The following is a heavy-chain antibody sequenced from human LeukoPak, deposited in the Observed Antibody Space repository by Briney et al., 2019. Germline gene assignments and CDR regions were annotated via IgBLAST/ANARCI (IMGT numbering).Heavy chain of an antibody. CDR1: GFTFSSYA. D-gene: IGHD3-22*01. V-gene: IGHV3-23*01. J-gene: IGHJ4*02. Sequence: GGSLRLSCTASGFTFSSYAMSWVRQAPGKGLEWVSATSGSGDGTFYADSVKGRFTISRDNSKNTLYLQMNSLRAEDTAIYYCAKLRDFFDSSGQFDYWGQGTLVTVSS. CDR3: AKLRDFFDSSGQFDY. CDR2: TSGSGDGT.